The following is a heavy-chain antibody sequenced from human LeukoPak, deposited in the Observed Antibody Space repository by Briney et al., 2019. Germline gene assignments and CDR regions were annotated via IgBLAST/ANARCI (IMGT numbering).Heavy chain of an antibody. CDR3: AKDVVVAATAVWYFDY. CDR1: GFTFSSYA. D-gene: IGHD2-15*01. CDR2: ISGSGGST. J-gene: IGHJ4*02. V-gene: IGHV3-23*01. Sequence: PGGSLRLSCAASGFTFSSYAMSWVRQAPGKGLERVSAISGSGGSTYYADSVKGRFTISRDNSKNTLYLQMNSLRAEDTAVYYCAKDVVVAATAVWYFDYWGQGTLVTVSS.